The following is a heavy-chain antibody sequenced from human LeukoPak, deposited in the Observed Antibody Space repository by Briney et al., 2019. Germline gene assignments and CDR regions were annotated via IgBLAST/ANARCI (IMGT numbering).Heavy chain of an antibody. V-gene: IGHV3-48*04. CDR1: GFTFSSYS. Sequence: PGGSLRLSCAGSGFTFSSYSMNWVRQAPGKGLEWVSYLSSDSTNIYYADSVKGRFTISRDNAKNSLYLQMSSLRTEDTAVYYCARGFGGWFWGQGTLVTVSS. J-gene: IGHJ4*02. D-gene: IGHD3-10*01. CDR2: LSSDSTNI. CDR3: ARGFGGWF.